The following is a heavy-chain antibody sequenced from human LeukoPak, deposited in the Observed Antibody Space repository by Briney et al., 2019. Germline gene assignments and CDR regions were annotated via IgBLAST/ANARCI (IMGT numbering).Heavy chain of an antibody. V-gene: IGHV4-31*03. CDR1: GGSISSGGYY. Sequence: PSETLSLTCTVSGGSISSGGYYWSWIRQHPGKGLEWIGYIYYSGSTHYNPSLKSRVTISVDTSKNQFSLKLSSVTAADTAVYYCARTARLDYYDSSGLGGFDYWGQGTLVTVSS. CDR3: ARTARLDYYDSSGLGGFDY. D-gene: IGHD3-22*01. CDR2: IYYSGST. J-gene: IGHJ4*02.